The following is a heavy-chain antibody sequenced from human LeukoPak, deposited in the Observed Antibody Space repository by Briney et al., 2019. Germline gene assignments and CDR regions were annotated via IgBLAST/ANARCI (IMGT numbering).Heavy chain of an antibody. J-gene: IGHJ4*02. V-gene: IGHV3-48*01. D-gene: IGHD5/OR15-5a*01. CDR3: AREVFFDY. CDR2: ISSSSSTI. Sequence: GGSLRLSCAASGFTFSSYTMNWVREAPGKGLEWVSYISSSSSTIYYADSVKGRFTISRDNAKNSLYLQMNSLRAEDTAVYYCAREVFFDYRAREPWSPSPQ. CDR1: GFTFSSYT.